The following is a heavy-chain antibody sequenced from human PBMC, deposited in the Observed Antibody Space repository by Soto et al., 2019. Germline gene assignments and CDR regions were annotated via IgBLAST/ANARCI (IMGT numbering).Heavy chain of an antibody. Sequence: SETLSLTCAVSGGSISGGGYSRNWIRQPPGKGLEYIGYIYHSRSTYYNPSLRSRVIMSLDKSKNHFSLRLSSVTAADTAVYYCARGGYSGYDFMFDYWGRGTLVTVSS. D-gene: IGHD5-12*01. CDR1: GGSISGGGYS. CDR2: IYHSRST. J-gene: IGHJ4*02. CDR3: ARGGYSGYDFMFDY. V-gene: IGHV4-30-2*01.